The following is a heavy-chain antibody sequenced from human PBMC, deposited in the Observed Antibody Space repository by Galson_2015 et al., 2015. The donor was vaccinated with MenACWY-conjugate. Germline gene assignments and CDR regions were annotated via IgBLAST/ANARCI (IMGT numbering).Heavy chain of an antibody. D-gene: IGHD4-17*01. CDR3: ARVGYGESVTPDDY. Sequence: SLRLSCAASGFSLSRYSMNRVRQAPGKGLEWISYITSSSSTIYYADPVKGRFTISRDNAKNSLYLQMNSLRAEDTAVYYCARVGYGESVTPDDYWGRGTLVTVSP. V-gene: IGHV3-48*04. J-gene: IGHJ4*02. CDR2: ITSSSSTI. CDR1: GFSLSRYS.